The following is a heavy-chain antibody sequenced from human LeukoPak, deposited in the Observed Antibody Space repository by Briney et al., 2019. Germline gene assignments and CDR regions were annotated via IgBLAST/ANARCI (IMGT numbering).Heavy chain of an antibody. D-gene: IGHD3-9*01. V-gene: IGHV3-30*02. Sequence: GGSLRLSCAASGFTFSSYGMHWVRQAPGKGLEWVAFIRYDGSNKYCADSVEGRFTISRDNSKNTLYLQMNSLRAEDTAVYYCAKDSIYDIMTDYFDYWGQGTLVTVSS. J-gene: IGHJ4*02. CDR2: IRYDGSNK. CDR3: AKDSIYDIMTDYFDY. CDR1: GFTFSSYG.